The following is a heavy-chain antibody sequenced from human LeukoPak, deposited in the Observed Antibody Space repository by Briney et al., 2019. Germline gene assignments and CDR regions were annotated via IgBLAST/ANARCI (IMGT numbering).Heavy chain of an antibody. Sequence: ASVKVSCKASGYTFTSYGINWVRQAPGQGLEWMGWINPITGGTNYAQNFQGRVTMTRDTSISTAYMELSRLRSDDTAMYYCAKDFRIYYFDCWGQGTLVTVSS. CDR1: GYTFTSYG. CDR2: INPITGGT. CDR3: AKDFRIYYFDC. D-gene: IGHD3-10*01. J-gene: IGHJ4*02. V-gene: IGHV1-2*02.